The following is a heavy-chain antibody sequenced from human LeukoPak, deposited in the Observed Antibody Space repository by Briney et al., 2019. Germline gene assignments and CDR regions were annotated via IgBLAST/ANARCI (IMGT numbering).Heavy chain of an antibody. CDR2: IYSGGAT. CDR3: ARGRFSGPDDY. V-gene: IGHV3-53*01. CDR1: EFSVSSNY. Sequence: GGSLRLSCAVSEFSVSSNYMNWVRQAPGKGLEWVSVIYSGGATYYADSVRGRFTISRDNSKNMVSLQITGLGAEDTAVYYCARGRFSGPDDYWGQGTLVTVSS. D-gene: IGHD6-19*01. J-gene: IGHJ4*02.